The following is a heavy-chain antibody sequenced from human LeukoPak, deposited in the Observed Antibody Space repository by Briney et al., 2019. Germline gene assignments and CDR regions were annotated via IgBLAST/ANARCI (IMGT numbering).Heavy chain of an antibody. V-gene: IGHV3-30*04. J-gene: IGHJ3*02. CDR1: GFTFSSYA. Sequence: GGSLRLSCAASGFTFSSYAMHWVRRAPGKGLEWVAVISYDGSNKYYADSVKGRFTISRDNAKNSLYLQMNSLRAEDTAVYYCAREGVQLWDDAFDIWGQGTMVTVSS. D-gene: IGHD5-18*01. CDR3: AREGVQLWDDAFDI. CDR2: ISYDGSNK.